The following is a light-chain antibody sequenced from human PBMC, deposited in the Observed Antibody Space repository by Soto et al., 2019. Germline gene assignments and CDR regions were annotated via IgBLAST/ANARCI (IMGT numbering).Light chain of an antibody. CDR3: MIWPINASTGV. J-gene: IGLJ1*01. V-gene: IGLV5-37*01. CDR1: SDINVGSYN. CDR2: YYSDSAK. Sequence: QAVVTQPPSSSASPGESARLTCTLPSDINVGSYNIYWYQQKPGSPPRYLLYYYSDSAKGQCSGVPSRSSGSKDASANTGILLISGLQAEDEADYYCMIWPINASTGVFGTGTKLTVL.